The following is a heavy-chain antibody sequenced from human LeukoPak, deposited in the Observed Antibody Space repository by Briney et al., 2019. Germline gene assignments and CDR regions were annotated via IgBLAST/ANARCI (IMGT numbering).Heavy chain of an antibody. CDR1: GGSISSSSYY. CDR3: ARETGTGGWFDP. J-gene: IGHJ5*02. D-gene: IGHD1-7*01. Sequence: SETLSLTCTVSGGSISSSSYYWGWIRQPPGKGLEWIGYIYHSGSTYYNPSLKSRVTISVDRSKNQFSLKLSSVTAADTAVYYCARETGTGGWFDPWGQGTLVTVSS. V-gene: IGHV4-30-2*01. CDR2: IYHSGST.